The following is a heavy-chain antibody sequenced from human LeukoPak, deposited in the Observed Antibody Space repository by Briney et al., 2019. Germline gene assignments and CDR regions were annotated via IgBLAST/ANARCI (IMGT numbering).Heavy chain of an antibody. V-gene: IGHV4-34*01. CDR3: ARGRRGDIVTFDY. J-gene: IGHJ4*02. Sequence: SETLSLTCAVYGGSFSGYYWSWIRQPPGKGLEWIGEINHSGSTNYNPSLKSRVTISVDTSKNQFSLKLSSVTAADTAVYYCARGRRGDIVTFDYWGQGTLVTVSS. CDR1: GGSFSGYY. D-gene: IGHD2-15*01. CDR2: INHSGST.